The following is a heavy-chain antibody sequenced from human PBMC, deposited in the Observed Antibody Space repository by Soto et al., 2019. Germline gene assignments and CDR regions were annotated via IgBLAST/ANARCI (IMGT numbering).Heavy chain of an antibody. CDR3: ARDGRIEEGYCSGGSCYFDY. J-gene: IGHJ4*02. CDR1: GGSISSSNW. V-gene: IGHV4-4*02. D-gene: IGHD2-15*01. CDR2: IYHSGST. Sequence: TSETLSLTCAVSGGSISSSNWWSWVRQPPGKGLEWIGEIYHSGSTNYNPSLKSRVTISVDKSKNQFSLKLSSVTAADTAVYYCARDGRIEEGYCSGGSCYFDYWGQGTLVTVSS.